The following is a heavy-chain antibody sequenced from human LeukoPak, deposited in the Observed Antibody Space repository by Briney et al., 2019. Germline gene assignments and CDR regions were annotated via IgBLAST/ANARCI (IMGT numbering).Heavy chain of an antibody. V-gene: IGHV1-18*01. CDR2: ISAYNGNT. J-gene: IGHJ6*03. CDR3: ARQRFFGVGFVWMYYYMDV. D-gene: IGHD3-3*01. Sequence: ASVKVSCKASGYTFTSYGISWVRQAPGQGLEGMGGISAYNGNTNYAQKVQGRVTMTTDTSPSTAYLPLRRLRSDDTAVYYSARQRFFGVGFVWMYYYMDVSGKGTTVTVSS. CDR1: GYTFTSYG.